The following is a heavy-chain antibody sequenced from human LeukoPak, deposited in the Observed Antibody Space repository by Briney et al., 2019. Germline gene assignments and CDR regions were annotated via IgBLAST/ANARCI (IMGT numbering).Heavy chain of an antibody. CDR3: ARGFGSSGDFDY. Sequence: PSETLSLTCTVSGGSISSDYWSWIRQPPGKGLEWIGYISYSGNTNYNPSLKSRVTISVDTSENQFSLKLCSVTAADTAVYYCARGFGSSGDFDYWGQGTLVTVSS. D-gene: IGHD3-22*01. CDR1: GGSISSDY. CDR2: ISYSGNT. V-gene: IGHV4-59*01. J-gene: IGHJ4*02.